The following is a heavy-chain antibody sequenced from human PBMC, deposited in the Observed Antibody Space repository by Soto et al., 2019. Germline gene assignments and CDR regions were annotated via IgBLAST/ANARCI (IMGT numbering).Heavy chain of an antibody. CDR1: GYTFTSQT. Sequence: ASVKVSCIAYGYTFTSQTVYWVRQAPGQSLEWMGWINTGTGNTRYSQQFQGRVTITRDMSARTAYMELSNLRFEDTAVYYCARVAHWGQGTLVTVSS. V-gene: IGHV1-3*04. CDR3: ARVAH. J-gene: IGHJ4*02. CDR2: INTGTGNT.